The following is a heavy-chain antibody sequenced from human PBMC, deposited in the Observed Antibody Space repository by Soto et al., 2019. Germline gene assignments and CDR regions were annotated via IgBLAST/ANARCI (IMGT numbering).Heavy chain of an antibody. V-gene: IGHV1-8*02. D-gene: IGHD6-19*01. CDR1: GYTFTSYG. CDR3: ARGSAVALDN. Sequence: ASVKVSCKASGYTFTSYGISWVRQATGQRLEWIGWINADNGYTDYSQKFQGRVTVTRNTSISTAYMELSSLRSDDTAVYYCARGSAVALDNWGQGTLVTVSS. J-gene: IGHJ1*01. CDR2: INADNGYT.